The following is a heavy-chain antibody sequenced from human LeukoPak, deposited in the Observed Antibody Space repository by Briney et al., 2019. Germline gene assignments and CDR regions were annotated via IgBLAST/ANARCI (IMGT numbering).Heavy chain of an antibody. CDR3: AKAACSSTSCSLFDY. CDR1: GFTFDDYA. CDR2: ISWNSGSI. Sequence: GGSLRLSCAASGFTFDDYAMHWVRQAPGKGLEWVSGISWNSGSIGYADSVKGRFTISRDNAKNSLYLQMNSLRAEDTALYYCAKAACSSTSCSLFDYWGQGTLVAVSS. J-gene: IGHJ4*02. V-gene: IGHV3-9*01. D-gene: IGHD2-2*01.